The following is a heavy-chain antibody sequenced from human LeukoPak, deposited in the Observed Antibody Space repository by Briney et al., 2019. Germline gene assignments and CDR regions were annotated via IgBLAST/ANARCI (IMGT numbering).Heavy chain of an antibody. Sequence: GGSLRLSCAASGFSLSGYWMSWVRQAPGKGLEWVANINHNGSEKYYVDSVTGRFTISRDKADKSLYLQMNSLRDGDTAVYYCARWATSFDLWGQGTLVTVSS. J-gene: IGHJ4*02. CDR3: ARWATSFDL. V-gene: IGHV3-7*01. CDR1: GFSLSGYW. CDR2: INHNGSEK. D-gene: IGHD5-12*01.